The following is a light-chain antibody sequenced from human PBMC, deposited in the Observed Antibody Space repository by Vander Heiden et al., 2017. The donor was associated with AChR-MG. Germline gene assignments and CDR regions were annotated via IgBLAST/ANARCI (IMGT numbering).Light chain of an antibody. CDR2: AAS. Sequence: DIQMTQSPSSLSASVGDRVTITCRASQSISSYLNWYQQKPGKAPKLLIYAASSLQSGVPSRFSGSGSGTDFTLTISRLQPEDFATYYCQQCYSTLSTFGQGTKLEIK. CDR1: QSISSY. V-gene: IGKV1-39*01. CDR3: QQCYSTLST. J-gene: IGKJ2*01.